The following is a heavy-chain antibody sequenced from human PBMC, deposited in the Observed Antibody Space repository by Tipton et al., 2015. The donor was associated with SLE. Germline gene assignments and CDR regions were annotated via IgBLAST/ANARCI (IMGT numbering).Heavy chain of an antibody. V-gene: IGHV3-33*08. J-gene: IGHJ4*02. Sequence: SLRLSCAASGFTFSSYGMHWVRQAPGKGLEWVAIIRYDGSNKYYADSVKGRFTISRDNSKNTLYLQMNSLRPEDTAVYYCARETGFSYRGDYWGQGTLVTVSS. CDR2: IRYDGSNK. D-gene: IGHD5-24*01. CDR1: GFTFSSYG. CDR3: ARETGFSYRGDY.